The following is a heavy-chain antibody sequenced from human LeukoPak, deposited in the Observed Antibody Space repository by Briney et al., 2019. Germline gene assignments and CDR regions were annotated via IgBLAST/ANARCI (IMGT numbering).Heavy chain of an antibody. Sequence: SETLSLTCAVYGESFSGYYWTWIRQPPGKGLEWIAEINHSGGTNYNPSLKSRVTISVDTSKNQFSLKLSSVTAADTAVYYCARHDSSGYYYYYGMDVWGQGTTVTVSS. CDR3: ARHDSSGYYYYYGMDV. J-gene: IGHJ6*02. D-gene: IGHD3-22*01. V-gene: IGHV4-34*01. CDR2: INHSGGT. CDR1: GESFSGYY.